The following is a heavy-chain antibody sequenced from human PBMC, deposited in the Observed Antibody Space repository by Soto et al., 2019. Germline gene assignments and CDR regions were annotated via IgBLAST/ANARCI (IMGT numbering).Heavy chain of an antibody. CDR1: GFTFSSYS. J-gene: IGHJ4*02. D-gene: IGHD6-19*01. Sequence: GGSLRLSCAASGFTFSSYSMNWVRQAPGKGLEWVSSISSSSSYIYYADSVKGRFTISRDNAKNSLYLQMNSLRAEDTAVYYCAKDLEAVAGRGGYYFDYWGQGTLVTVSS. CDR3: AKDLEAVAGRGGYYFDY. V-gene: IGHV3-21*04. CDR2: ISSSSSYI.